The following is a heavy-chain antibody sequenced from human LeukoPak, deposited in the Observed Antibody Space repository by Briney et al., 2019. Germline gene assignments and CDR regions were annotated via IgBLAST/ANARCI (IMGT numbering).Heavy chain of an antibody. CDR1: GDSISSTNYY. D-gene: IGHD1-1*01. J-gene: IGHJ5*02. CDR2: IYYSGST. CDR3: ARVPGGALNWFDP. V-gene: IGHV4-39*01. Sequence: SETLSLTCTVSGDSISSTNYYWGWIRQPPGKGLEWIGSIYYSGSTYYNPSLESRVTISVDTSKNQFSLKLRSVTAADTAVYYCARVPGGALNWFDPWGQGTLVTVSS.